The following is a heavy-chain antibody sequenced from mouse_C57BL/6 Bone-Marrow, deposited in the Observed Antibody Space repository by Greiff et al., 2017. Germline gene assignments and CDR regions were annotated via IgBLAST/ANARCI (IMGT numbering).Heavy chain of an antibody. CDR1: GFTFSSYA. CDR2: ISSGGDYI. Sequence: EVHLVESGEGLVKPGGSLKLSCAASGFTFSSYAMSWVRQTPEKRLEWVAYISSGGDYIYYADTVKGRFTISRDNARNTLYLQMSRLKSEDTAMYDCTREGSYYGSSHWYFDVWGTGTTVTVSS. V-gene: IGHV5-9-1*02. CDR3: TREGSYYGSSHWYFDV. D-gene: IGHD1-1*01. J-gene: IGHJ1*03.